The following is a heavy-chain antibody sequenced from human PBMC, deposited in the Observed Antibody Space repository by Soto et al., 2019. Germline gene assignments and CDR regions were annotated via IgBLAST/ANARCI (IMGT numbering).Heavy chain of an antibody. CDR2: IKSDGSST. V-gene: IGHV3-74*01. CDR1: GFTFSRYW. Sequence: GGSLRLSCAASGFTFSRYWMHWVRQAPGKGLVWVSRIKSDGSSTNYADSVKGRFTISRDNAKNTLYLQMNSLKTEDTAVYYCTTDVDTAMVIQIFDYWGQGA. J-gene: IGHJ4*02. CDR3: TTDVDTAMVIQIFDY. D-gene: IGHD5-18*01.